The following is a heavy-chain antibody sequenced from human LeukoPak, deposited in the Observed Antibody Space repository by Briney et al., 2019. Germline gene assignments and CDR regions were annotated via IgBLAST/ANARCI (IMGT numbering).Heavy chain of an antibody. J-gene: IGHJ4*02. Sequence: ASVKVSCKASGYTFTGYYMHWVRQAPGQGLEWMGWINPNSGGTNYAQKFQGRVTMTRDTSISTAYMVLSRLRSDDTAVYYCARVVVVPATIDYWGQGTLVTVSS. CDR2: INPNSGGT. CDR3: ARVVVVPATIDY. D-gene: IGHD2-2*01. V-gene: IGHV1-2*02. CDR1: GYTFTGYY.